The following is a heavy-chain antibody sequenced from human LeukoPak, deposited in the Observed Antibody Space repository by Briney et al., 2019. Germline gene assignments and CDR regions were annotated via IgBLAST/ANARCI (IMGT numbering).Heavy chain of an antibody. V-gene: IGHV4-31*03. Sequence: SQTLSLTCTVSGGSISSGGYYWSWIRQHPGKGLEWIGYIYYSGSTYYNPSLKSRVTISVDTSKNQFSLKLSSVTAADTAVHYCARGDSVRSSSWYNYYYYYMDVWGKGTTVTVSS. CDR1: GGSISSGGYY. D-gene: IGHD6-13*01. CDR3: ARGDSVRSSSWYNYYYYYMDV. J-gene: IGHJ6*03. CDR2: IYYSGST.